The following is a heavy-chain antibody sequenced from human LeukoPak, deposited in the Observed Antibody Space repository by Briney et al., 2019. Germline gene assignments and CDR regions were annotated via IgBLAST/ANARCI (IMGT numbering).Heavy chain of an antibody. V-gene: IGHV4-34*01. CDR1: GGSFSGYY. D-gene: IGHD2-2*01. CDR2: INHSGST. Sequence: SETLSLTCAVYGGSFSGYYWSWIRQPPGKGLEWIGEINHSGSTNYNPSLKSRVTISVDTSKNQFSLKLSSVTAADTAVYYCARAPPNCSSTSCYPPTSLFDYWGQGTLVTVSS. J-gene: IGHJ4*02. CDR3: ARAPPNCSSTSCYPPTSLFDY.